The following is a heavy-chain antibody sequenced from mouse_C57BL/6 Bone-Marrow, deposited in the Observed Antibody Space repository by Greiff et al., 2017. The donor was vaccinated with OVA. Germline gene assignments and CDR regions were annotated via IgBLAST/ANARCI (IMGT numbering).Heavy chain of an antibody. CDR2: IYPRSGNT. V-gene: IGHV1-81*01. CDR1: GYTFTSYG. Sequence: VKLQESGAELARPGASVKLSCKASGYTFTSYGISWVKQRTGQGLEWIGEIYPRSGNTYYNEKFKGKATLTADKSSSTAYMELRSLTSEDSAVYFCARSISRGDYWGQGTSVTVSS. J-gene: IGHJ4*01. CDR3: ARSISRGDY.